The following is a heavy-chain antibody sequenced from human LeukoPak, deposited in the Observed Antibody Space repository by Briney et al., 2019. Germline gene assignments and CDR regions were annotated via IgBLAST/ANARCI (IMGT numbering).Heavy chain of an antibody. CDR2: ISAYNGNT. Sequence: ASVKVSCKASGYTFTSYGISWVRQAPGQGLEWMGWISAYNGNTNYAQKLQGRVTMTTDTSTSTAYMELRSLRSDDKAVYYCASFNWNDAAGAFDIWGQGTMVTVSS. D-gene: IGHD1-20*01. V-gene: IGHV1-18*01. CDR1: GYTFTSYG. J-gene: IGHJ3*02. CDR3: ASFNWNDAAGAFDI.